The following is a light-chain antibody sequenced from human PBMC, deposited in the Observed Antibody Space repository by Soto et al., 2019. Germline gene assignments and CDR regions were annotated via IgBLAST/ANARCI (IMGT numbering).Light chain of an antibody. Sequence: EIVLTQSPATLSLSPGERATLSCRATQSVSGYLAWHQQKPGQAPRLLIYDASNKATGIPARFSGSGSGTDFTLTISSLEPEDFAVYYCQQRSNWPITFGQGTRLEIK. V-gene: IGKV3-11*01. CDR1: QSVSGY. CDR2: DAS. CDR3: QQRSNWPIT. J-gene: IGKJ5*01.